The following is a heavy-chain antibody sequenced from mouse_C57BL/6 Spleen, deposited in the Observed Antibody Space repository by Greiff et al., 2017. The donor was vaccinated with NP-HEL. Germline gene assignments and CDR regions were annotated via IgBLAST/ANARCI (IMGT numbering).Heavy chain of an antibody. Sequence: QVQLQQSGAELVKPGASVKISCKASGYAFSSYWMNWVKQRPGKGLEWIGQIYPGDGDTNYNGKFKGKATLTADKSSSTAYMQLSSLTSEDSAVYFCARAGDYPEAMDYWGQGTSVTVSS. V-gene: IGHV1-80*01. CDR2: IYPGDGDT. CDR3: ARAGDYPEAMDY. D-gene: IGHD5-5*01. J-gene: IGHJ4*01. CDR1: GYAFSSYW.